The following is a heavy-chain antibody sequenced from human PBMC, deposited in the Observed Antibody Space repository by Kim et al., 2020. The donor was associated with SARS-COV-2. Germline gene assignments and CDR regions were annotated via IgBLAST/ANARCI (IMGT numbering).Heavy chain of an antibody. V-gene: IGHV3-7*01. CDR3: VRDETYRKGDY. Sequence: GGSLRLSCAASGFSFSDFWMTWVRQTPEKELEWVANMNQDGSEKYYRDSVKGRFIISRDNAKNSLYLQMNSLGAADTAVYYCVRDETYRKGDYWGQGTRVTVSS. J-gene: IGHJ4*02. CDR1: GFSFSDFW. D-gene: IGHD3-16*01. CDR2: MNQDGSEK.